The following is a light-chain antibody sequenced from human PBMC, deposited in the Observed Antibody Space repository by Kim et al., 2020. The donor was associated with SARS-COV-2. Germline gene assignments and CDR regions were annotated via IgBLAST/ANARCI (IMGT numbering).Light chain of an antibody. CDR1: KLGDKY. V-gene: IGLV3-1*01. J-gene: IGLJ2*01. CDR2: QDT. Sequence: SYELTQPPSVSVSPGQTASITCSGDKLGDKYVCWYQQRPGHSPILVIYQDTKRPSGIPERFSGSNSGNTATLTISGTQAMDEADYYCQAWDSSTEVVFGGGTQLTVL. CDR3: QAWDSSTEVV.